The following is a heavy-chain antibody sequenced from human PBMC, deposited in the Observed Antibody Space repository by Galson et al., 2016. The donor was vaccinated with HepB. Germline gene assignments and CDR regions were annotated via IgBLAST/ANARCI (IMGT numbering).Heavy chain of an antibody. V-gene: IGHV1-46*01. CDR2: INPSGGST. J-gene: IGHJ4*02. CDR1: GYTFTSYY. CDR3: ARVGGSYQAGLDY. Sequence: GYTFTSYYMPWVRQAPGQGLEWMGIINPSGGSTSYAQKFQGRVTMTRDTSTSTVYMELSSLRSDDTAVYYCARVGGSYQAGLDYWGQGTLVTVSS. D-gene: IGHD1-26*01.